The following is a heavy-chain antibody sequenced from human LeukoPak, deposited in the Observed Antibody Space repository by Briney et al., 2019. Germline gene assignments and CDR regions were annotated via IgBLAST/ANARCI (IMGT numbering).Heavy chain of an antibody. D-gene: IGHD1-26*01. CDR3: ARSRHEIVAGSYPIGRYFDY. V-gene: IGHV3-30-3*01. J-gene: IGHJ4*02. CDR2: ISYDGSNK. Sequence: GGSLRLSCAASGFTFSSYAMHWVRQAPGKGLEWVAVISYDGSNKYYADSVKGRFTISRDNSKNTLYLQMNSLRAEDTAVYYCARSRHEIVAGSYPIGRYFDYWGQGTLVTVSS. CDR1: GFTFSSYA.